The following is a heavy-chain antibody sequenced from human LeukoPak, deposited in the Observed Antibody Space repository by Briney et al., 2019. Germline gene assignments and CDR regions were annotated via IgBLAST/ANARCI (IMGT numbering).Heavy chain of an antibody. V-gene: IGHV3-74*01. D-gene: IGHD4-11*01. J-gene: IGHJ4*02. CDR2: IKTDGSDT. Sequence: GGSLRLSCAASGFTFSSYWMHWVRQSPGKGLVWGSRIKTDGSDTYYADSVRGRFTISRDNAKNTLYLQMDSLRAEDTAVYFCARGDYSSHTLWGQGTLVTVSS. CDR1: GFTFSSYW. CDR3: ARGDYSSHTL.